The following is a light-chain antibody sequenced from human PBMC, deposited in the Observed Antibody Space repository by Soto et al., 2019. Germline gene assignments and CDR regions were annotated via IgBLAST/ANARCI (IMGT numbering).Light chain of an antibody. J-gene: IGKJ3*01. Sequence: DTQMTQSPSSPSASVGDRVTITCRASQTITTHLNWYQQRPGKAPKLLIYAASRLQSGVPSRFSGSGSGTDFTLTISSLQPEDFATYYCQQNYGTPFTFGPGTNVDFK. CDR2: AAS. CDR3: QQNYGTPFT. CDR1: QTITTH. V-gene: IGKV1-39*01.